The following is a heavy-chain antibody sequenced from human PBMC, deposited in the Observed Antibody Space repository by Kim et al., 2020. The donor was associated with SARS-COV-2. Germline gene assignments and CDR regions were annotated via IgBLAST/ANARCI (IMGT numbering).Heavy chain of an antibody. V-gene: IGHV3-23*01. D-gene: IGHD3-22*01. J-gene: IGHJ4*02. Sequence: ADSVKGRFTITRDNSTNTLYLQMNSLRAEDTAVYYCAKARSYYDSSGYRNWGQGTLVTVSS. CDR3: AKARSYYDSSGYRN.